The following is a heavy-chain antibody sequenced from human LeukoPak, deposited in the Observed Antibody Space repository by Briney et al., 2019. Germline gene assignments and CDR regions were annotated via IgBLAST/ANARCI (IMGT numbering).Heavy chain of an antibody. CDR1: GFTFSSYW. CDR2: INSDGSST. J-gene: IGHJ4*02. CDR3: AKSGLNRFDY. D-gene: IGHD2-15*01. V-gene: IGHV3-74*01. Sequence: GGSLGLSCAASGFTFSSYWMHWVRQAPGKGLVWVSHINSDGSSTSYADSVKGRFTISRDNSKNTLYLQMNSLRAEDTAVYYCAKSGLNRFDYWGQGTLVTVSS.